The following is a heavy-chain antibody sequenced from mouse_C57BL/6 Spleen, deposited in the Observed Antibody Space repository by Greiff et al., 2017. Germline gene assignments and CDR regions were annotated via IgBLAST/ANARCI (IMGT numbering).Heavy chain of an antibody. D-gene: IGHD3-3*01. CDR3: ARSGAGTWFAY. CDR2: IYPGDGDT. Sequence: VQLQQSGPELVKPGASVKISCKASGYAFSSSWMNWVKQRPGKGLEWIGRIYPGDGDTNYNGKFKGKATLTADTSSSTAYMQLSSLTSEDSAVYFCARSGAGTWFAYWGQGTLVTVSA. J-gene: IGHJ3*01. V-gene: IGHV1-82*01. CDR1: GYAFSSSW.